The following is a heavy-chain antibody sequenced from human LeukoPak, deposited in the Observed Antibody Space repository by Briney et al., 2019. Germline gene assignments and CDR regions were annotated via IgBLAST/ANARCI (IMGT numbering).Heavy chain of an antibody. V-gene: IGHV4-34*01. CDR2: INHSGST. J-gene: IGHJ4*02. Sequence: SETLSLTCAVYGGSFSGYYWSWIRQPPGKGLEWIGEINHSGSTYYNPSLKSRVTISVDTSKNQFSLKLSSVTAADTAVYYCARSSIAAPLDYWGQGTLVTVSS. CDR3: ARSSIAAPLDY. CDR1: GGSFSGYY. D-gene: IGHD6-6*01.